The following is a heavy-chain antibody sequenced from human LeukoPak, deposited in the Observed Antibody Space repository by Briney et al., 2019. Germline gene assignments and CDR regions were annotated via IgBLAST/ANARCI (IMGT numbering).Heavy chain of an antibody. Sequence: PSETLSLTCNVSGDSISSYYWSWLRQPPGKELQWIGYIYYSGSTKYNPSLQSRVTLSVDTSKNLFFLNMNSMTAADTAVYYCARGDGYYLDYWGPGTLVTVSS. V-gene: IGHV4-59*01. D-gene: IGHD3-22*01. CDR1: GDSISSYY. J-gene: IGHJ4*02. CDR3: ARGDGYYLDY. CDR2: IYYSGST.